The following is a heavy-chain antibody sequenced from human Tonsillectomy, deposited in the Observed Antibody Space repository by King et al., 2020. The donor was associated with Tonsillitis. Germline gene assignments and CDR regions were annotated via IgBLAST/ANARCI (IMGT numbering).Heavy chain of an antibody. J-gene: IGHJ5*02. CDR1: GFTFSSYA. V-gene: IGHV3-30*04. CDR2: ISYDGSNK. CDR3: YCSTTSAKQGGNWFDP. D-gene: IGHD2-2*01. Sequence: VQLVESGGGVVQPGRSLRLSCAASGFTFSSYAMHWVRQAPGKGLEWVAVISYDGSNKYYADSVKGRFTISRDNSKNTLYLQMNGLRAEDTAVYYCYCSTTSAKQGGNWFDPWGQGTLVTVSS.